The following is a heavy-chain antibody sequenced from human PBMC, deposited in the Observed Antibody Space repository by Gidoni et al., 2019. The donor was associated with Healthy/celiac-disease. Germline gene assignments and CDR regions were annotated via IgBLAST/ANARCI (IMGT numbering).Heavy chain of an antibody. D-gene: IGHD3-10*01. CDR3: AKEGITMVRGVRHYYYYYMDV. J-gene: IGHJ6*03. Sequence: EVQLLESGGGLVQPGGSLRLSCAASGFTFSSYAMSWVRQAPGKGLEWVSAISGSGGSTYYADSVKGRFTISRDNSKNTLYLQMNSLRAEDTAVYYCAKEGITMVRGVRHYYYYYMDVWGKGTTVTVSS. CDR2: ISGSGGST. V-gene: IGHV3-23*01. CDR1: GFTFSSYA.